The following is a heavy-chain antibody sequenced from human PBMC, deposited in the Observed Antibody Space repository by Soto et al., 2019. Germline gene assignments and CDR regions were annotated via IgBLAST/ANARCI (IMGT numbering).Heavy chain of an antibody. J-gene: IGHJ6*02. CDR3: ARGGSYYGDYGLYX. CDR2: FYIGGNT. D-gene: IGHD1-26*01. CDR1: GFTVSSNY. V-gene: IGHV3-53*01. Sequence: GGSLRLSFAASGFTVSSNYMSWVRQAPGKGLEWVSIFYIGGNTYYADSVKGRLTISRDISKKTLYLQMNSLRVEDTAVYYCARGGSYYGDYGLYXWGQGTTVTVS.